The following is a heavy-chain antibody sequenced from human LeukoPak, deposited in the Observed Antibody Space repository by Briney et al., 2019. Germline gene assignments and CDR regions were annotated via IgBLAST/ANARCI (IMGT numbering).Heavy chain of an antibody. D-gene: IGHD6-6*01. CDR2: INPSGGST. CDR3: ARGHSNSPFLY. CDR1: GYTFTSYY. J-gene: IGHJ4*02. Sequence: ASVKVSCKASGYTFTSYYMHWVRQAPGQGLEWMGIINPSGGSTSYAQKFQDRVTMTRDMPTSTVYMELSSLRSEDAAVYYCARGHSNSPFLYWGQGTLVTVSS. V-gene: IGHV1-46*01.